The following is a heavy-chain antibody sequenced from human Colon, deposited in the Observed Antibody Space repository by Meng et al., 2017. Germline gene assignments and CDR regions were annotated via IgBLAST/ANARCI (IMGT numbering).Heavy chain of an antibody. CDR1: GGSISTSGYY. CDR3: VRSSGWVRTGFDP. D-gene: IGHD6-19*01. V-gene: IGHV4-39*01. CDR2: IGHSGFT. J-gene: IGHJ5*02. Sequence: QPQLQESGPGLVKPSEALSLTCRFSGGSISTSGYYWGWIRQPPGKGLEWIGSIGHSGFTYYTPSLKSRVTVSIDTSKSQFSLMLTSVTAADTAVYYCVRSSGWVRTGFDPWGQGTLVTVSS.